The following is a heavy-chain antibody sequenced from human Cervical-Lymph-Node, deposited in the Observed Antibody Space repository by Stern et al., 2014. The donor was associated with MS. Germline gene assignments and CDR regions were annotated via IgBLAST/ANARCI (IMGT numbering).Heavy chain of an antibody. CDR1: GYSFTNYW. D-gene: IGHD1-26*01. Sequence: MQLVQSGAEVKKPGESLKISCKTAGYSFTNYWIGWVRQRPGKGLEWMGIIYPSDSDTRSSPSFQGQVIISANKSIGTAYLQWRSLKASDSGIYYCARGAPPENWGQGTLVTVSS. V-gene: IGHV5-51*03. CDR2: IYPSDSDT. J-gene: IGHJ4*02. CDR3: ARGAPPEN.